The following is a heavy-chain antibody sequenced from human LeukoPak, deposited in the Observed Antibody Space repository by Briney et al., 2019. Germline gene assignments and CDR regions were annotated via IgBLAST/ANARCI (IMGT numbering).Heavy chain of an antibody. CDR2: ISGSGGST. D-gene: IGHD3-22*01. CDR1: GFTFSSYA. Sequence: QSGRSLRLSCAASGFTFSSYAMSWVRQAPGKGLEWVSAISGSGGSTYYADSVKGRFTISRDNSKNTLYLQMNSLRAEDTAVYYCAKDAGSSRDSSGYSFDYWGQGTLVTVSS. CDR3: AKDAGSSRDSSGYSFDY. V-gene: IGHV3-23*01. J-gene: IGHJ4*02.